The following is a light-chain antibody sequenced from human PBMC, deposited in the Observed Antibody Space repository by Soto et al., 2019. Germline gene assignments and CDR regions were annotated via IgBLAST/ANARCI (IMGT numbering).Light chain of an antibody. CDR3: QQSYITPAG. Sequence: DIVMTHSPLSLPVTPGEPASISCRSSQSLLHSNGYDYLDWYLKKPGQSAQLLIYLGSNRASGVPDRLSGSGSGKDSTLTISSLQHEDFATYFCQQSYITPAGLGGGTKVDI. V-gene: IGKV2-28*01. CDR2: LGS. J-gene: IGKJ4*01. CDR1: QSLLHSNGYDY.